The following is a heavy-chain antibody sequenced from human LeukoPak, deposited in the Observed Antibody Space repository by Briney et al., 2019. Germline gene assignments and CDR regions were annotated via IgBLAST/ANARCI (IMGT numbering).Heavy chain of an antibody. CDR3: AKAPYYYDSSGYYPPMYYFDY. Sequence: GGSLRLSCAASGFTFSSYGMHWVRQAPGKGLEWVPVIPYDGSNKYYADSVKGRFTISRDNSKNTLYLQMNSLRAEDTAVYYCAKAPYYYDSSGYYPPMYYFDYWGQGTLVTVSS. D-gene: IGHD3-22*01. CDR2: IPYDGSNK. CDR1: GFTFSSYG. J-gene: IGHJ4*02. V-gene: IGHV3-30*18.